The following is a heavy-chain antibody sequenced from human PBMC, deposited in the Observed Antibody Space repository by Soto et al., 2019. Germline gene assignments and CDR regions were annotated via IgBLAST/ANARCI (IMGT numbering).Heavy chain of an antibody. CDR1: GFTFSSYW. V-gene: IGHV3-74*01. D-gene: IGHD6-19*01. CDR3: ARVVAGTVNFDY. CDR2: INSDGSST. J-gene: IGHJ4*02. Sequence: EVQLVESGGGLVQPGGSLRLSCAASGFTFSSYWMHWVRQAPGKGLVWVSRINSDGSSTSYADSVKGRFTISRDNAKNTLSLQMNSLRAEDTAVYYCARVVAGTVNFDYWGQGTLVTVST.